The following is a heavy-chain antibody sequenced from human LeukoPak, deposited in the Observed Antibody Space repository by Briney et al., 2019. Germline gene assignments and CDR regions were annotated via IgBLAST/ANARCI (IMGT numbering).Heavy chain of an antibody. CDR1: GFTFRNYG. V-gene: IGHV3-33*01. CDR3: ARDRGRLRWFDL. CDR2: IWYDGSNK. Sequence: GGSLRLSCAASGFTFRNYGMHWVRQAPGKGLEWVAVIWYDGSNKYYADSVKGRFTISRDNSKKTLYLQMNSLRAEDTAVYYCARDRGRLRWFDLWGQGTLVTV. J-gene: IGHJ5*02. D-gene: IGHD4-17*01.